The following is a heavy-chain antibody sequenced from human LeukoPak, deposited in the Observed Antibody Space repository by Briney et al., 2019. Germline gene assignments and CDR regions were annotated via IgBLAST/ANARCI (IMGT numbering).Heavy chain of an antibody. D-gene: IGHD3-3*01. J-gene: IGHJ3*02. CDR2: INPNSGGT. CDR1: GYTFTGYY. V-gene: IGHV1-2*02. CDR3: AKTYYDFWSGYLNAFDI. Sequence: ASVKVSCKAFGYTFTGYYMHWVRQAPGQGLEWMGWINPNSGGTNYAQKFQGRVTMTRDTSISTAYMELSRLRSDDTAVYYCAKTYYDFWSGYLNAFDIWGQGTMVTVSS.